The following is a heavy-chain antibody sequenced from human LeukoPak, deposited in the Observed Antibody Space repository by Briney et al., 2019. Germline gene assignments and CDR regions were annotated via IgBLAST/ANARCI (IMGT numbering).Heavy chain of an antibody. Sequence: SSETLSLTCTVSGGSISSYYWSWIRQPPGKGLEWIGYIYYSGSTNYNPSLKSRVTISVDTSKNQFSLKPSSVTAADTAVYYCARDLGEVYYYGSGSYYGGNWFDPWGQGTLVTVSS. J-gene: IGHJ5*02. D-gene: IGHD3-10*01. V-gene: IGHV4-59*01. CDR3: ARDLGEVYYYGSGSYYGGNWFDP. CDR2: IYYSGST. CDR1: GGSISSYY.